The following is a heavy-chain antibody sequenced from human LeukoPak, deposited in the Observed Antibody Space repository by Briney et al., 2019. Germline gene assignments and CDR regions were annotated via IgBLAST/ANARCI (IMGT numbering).Heavy chain of an antibody. CDR3: ARSLGVGPDLDCYGMDV. D-gene: IGHD1-26*01. CDR2: ISYDGSNK. J-gene: IGHJ6*02. V-gene: IGHV3-30-3*01. CDR1: GFTFSSYV. Sequence: GGSLRLSCAASGFTFSSYVMHWVRQAPGKGLEWVALISYDGSNKYYADSVKGRFTISRDNSKNTLYLQMNSLRAEDTAVYYCARSLGVGPDLDCYGMDVWGQGTTVTVSS.